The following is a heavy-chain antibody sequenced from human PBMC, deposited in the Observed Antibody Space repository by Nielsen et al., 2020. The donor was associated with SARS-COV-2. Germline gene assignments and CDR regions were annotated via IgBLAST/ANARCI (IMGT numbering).Heavy chain of an antibody. V-gene: IGHV3-21*01. D-gene: IGHD6-13*01. CDR1: GFTFSSYS. CDR2: ISSSSSYI. Sequence: GESLKISCAASGFTFSSYSMNWVRQAPGKVLEWVSSISSSSSYIYYADSVKGRFTISRDNAKNSLYLQMNSLRAEDTAVYYCARDFGDISSSWDHDWGQGTLVTVSS. CDR3: ARDFGDISSSWDHD. J-gene: IGHJ4*02.